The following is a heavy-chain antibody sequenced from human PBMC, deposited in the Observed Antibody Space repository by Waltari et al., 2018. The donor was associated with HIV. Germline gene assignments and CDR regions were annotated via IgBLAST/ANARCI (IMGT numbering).Heavy chain of an antibody. CDR2: INPSGGII. CDR3: ARGSHCSSTSCYPHYYYGMDV. CDR1: GYTFTSYY. V-gene: IGHV1-46*01. D-gene: IGHD2-2*01. J-gene: IGHJ6*02. Sequence: QVQLVQSGAEVKKPGASVKVSCKASGYTFTSYYMHWVRQAPGQGLEWMGIINPSGGIITYAQKFQGRVTMTRDTSTRTVYMEVSSLRSEDTAVYYCARGSHCSSTSCYPHYYYGMDVWGQGTTVTVS.